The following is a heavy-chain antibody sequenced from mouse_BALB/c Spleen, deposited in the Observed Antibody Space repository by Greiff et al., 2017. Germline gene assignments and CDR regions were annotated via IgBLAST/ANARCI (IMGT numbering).Heavy chain of an antibody. CDR2: IYPGDGDT. D-gene: IGHD1-1*01. CDR1: GYTFTSYW. J-gene: IGHJ2*01. V-gene: IGHV1-87*01. CDR3: ARRRAYGFDY. Sequence: QVQLQQSGAELARPGASVKLSCKASGYTFTSYWMQWVKQRPGQGLEWIGAIYPGDGDTRYTQKFKGKATLTADKSSSTAYMQLSSLASEDSAVYYCARRRAYGFDYWGQGTTRTVSS.